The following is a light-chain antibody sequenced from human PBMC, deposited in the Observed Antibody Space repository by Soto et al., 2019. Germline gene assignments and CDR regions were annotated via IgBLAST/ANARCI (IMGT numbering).Light chain of an antibody. CDR3: SSFTSSSTYV. CDR2: DVT. Sequence: QSALTQPASVSGSPGQSITISCTGTSSDVGDHNYVSWYQQYPGKAPKLMIYDVTNRPSGVSNRFSGSKSGNTASLTISGLQAEDEADYYCSSFTSSSTYVFGTGTKVTVL. J-gene: IGLJ1*01. CDR1: SSDVGDHNY. V-gene: IGLV2-14*01.